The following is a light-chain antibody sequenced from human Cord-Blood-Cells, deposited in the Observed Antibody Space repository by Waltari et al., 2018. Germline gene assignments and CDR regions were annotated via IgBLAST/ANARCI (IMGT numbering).Light chain of an antibody. CDR3: QQYYSTPPALN. V-gene: IGKV4-1*01. J-gene: IGKJ4*01. Sequence: DIVMTQSPDSLAVSLGERATINCKSSQCVLYSSYNKNYLSWYQQKPVQPPKLLIYWASTRESGVPDRFIGSGSATDFTLNNSRLQAEDVAVYYCQQYYSTPPALNLGGGTKVELK. CDR2: WAS. CDR1: QCVLYSSYNKNY.